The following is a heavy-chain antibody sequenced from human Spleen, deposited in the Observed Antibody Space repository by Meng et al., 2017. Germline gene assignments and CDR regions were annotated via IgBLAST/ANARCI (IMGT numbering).Heavy chain of an antibody. Sequence: QRVQSGAELEQPCASVTVPCNPAGDPFTAVGIHWVRQAPAQGREWVWHIIPNSGDTLYAPKFQGRVSMTADTSISKAYVELSRLRSDDTAIYYCVRDENISLGQLFGDYWGQGTLVTVSS. CDR2: IIPNSGDT. CDR3: VRDENISLGQLFGDY. D-gene: IGHD2-21*01. J-gene: IGHJ4*02. V-gene: IGHV1-2*06. CDR1: GDPFTAVG.